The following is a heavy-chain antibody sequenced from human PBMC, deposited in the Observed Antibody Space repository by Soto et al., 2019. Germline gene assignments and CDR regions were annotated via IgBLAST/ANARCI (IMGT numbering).Heavy chain of an antibody. CDR3: ARELSRYDFWSGYPGNYYYGMDV. V-gene: IGHV3-7*01. Sequence: GGSLRLSCAASGFTFSSYWMSWVRQAPGKGLEWVANIKQDGSEKCYVDSVKGRFTISRDNAKNSLYLQMNSLRAEDTAVYYCARELSRYDFWSGYPGNYYYGMDVWGQGTTVTVSS. D-gene: IGHD3-3*01. J-gene: IGHJ6*02. CDR2: IKQDGSEK. CDR1: GFTFSSYW.